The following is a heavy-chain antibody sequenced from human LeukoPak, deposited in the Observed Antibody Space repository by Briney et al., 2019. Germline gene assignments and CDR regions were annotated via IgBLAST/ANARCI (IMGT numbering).Heavy chain of an antibody. CDR1: GFTFSLFA. V-gene: IGHV3-30*04. CDR3: AKVRA. D-gene: IGHD5-24*01. Sequence: GGSLRLSCAASGFTFSLFAMHWVRQSPGKGLEWVAAISYDGKDKFYADSVQGRFTFSRDNSKNTLSLQMNSLRAEDTAVYYCAKVRAWGQGTLVTVSS. CDR2: ISYDGKDK. J-gene: IGHJ5*02.